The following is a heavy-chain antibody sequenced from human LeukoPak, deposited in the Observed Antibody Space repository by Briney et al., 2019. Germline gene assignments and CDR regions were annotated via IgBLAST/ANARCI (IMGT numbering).Heavy chain of an antibody. CDR2: ISSSSSTI. CDR1: GFTFSSYG. CDR3: ARASPQTRDYGDYFDY. J-gene: IGHJ4*02. V-gene: IGHV3-48*01. D-gene: IGHD4-17*01. Sequence: GGSLRLSCAASGFTFSSYGMTWVRQAPGKGLEWVSYISSSSSTIYYADSVKGRFTISRDNAKNSLYLQLNSLRAEDTAVYYCARASPQTRDYGDYFDYWGQGTLVTVSS.